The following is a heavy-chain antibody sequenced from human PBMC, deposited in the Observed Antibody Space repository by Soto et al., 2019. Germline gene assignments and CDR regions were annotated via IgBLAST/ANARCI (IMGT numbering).Heavy chain of an antibody. V-gene: IGHV3-33*01. D-gene: IGHD4-17*01. CDR1: GFTFSGFG. Sequence: QVQLVESGGGVVQPGTSLRLSGEASGFTFSGFGMHWVRQAPGKGLEWVAVIWYDGSKKYYADCVKGRFTISRDKSKNALYLQMNSLRAEDTAVYYCARGRGGSYGGNSAHFDIWGQGTLVTVSS. CDR3: ARGRGGSYGGNSAHFDI. CDR2: IWYDGSKK. J-gene: IGHJ3*02.